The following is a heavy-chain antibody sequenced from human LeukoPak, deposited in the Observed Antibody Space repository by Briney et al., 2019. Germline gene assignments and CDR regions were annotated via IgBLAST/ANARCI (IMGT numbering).Heavy chain of an antibody. CDR3: ARGGGRYSVDY. J-gene: IGHJ4*02. D-gene: IGHD1-26*01. V-gene: IGHV1-2*02. CDR1: GYXFIDYY. CDR2: ISPNSGGT. Sequence: GASVKVSCRASGYXFIDYYIHWVRQAPGQGLEWIGWISPNSGGTKYVQKFQGRVTMTRDTSITTVYMELSGLSFDDTAVYYCARGGGRYSVDYWGQGTLVIVSS.